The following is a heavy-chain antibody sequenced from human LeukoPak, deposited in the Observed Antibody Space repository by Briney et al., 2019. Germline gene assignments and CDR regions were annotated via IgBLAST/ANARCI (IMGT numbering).Heavy chain of an antibody. J-gene: IGHJ4*02. Sequence: SVKVSCKASGGTFSSYAISWVRQAPGQGLEWMGRIIPILGIANYAQKFQGRVTITADKSTSTAYMELSSLRSEDTAVYYCARGGVVPAAIDYWGLGTLVTVSS. V-gene: IGHV1-69*04. CDR3: ARGGVVPAAIDY. CDR1: GGTFSSYA. CDR2: IIPILGIA. D-gene: IGHD2-2*01.